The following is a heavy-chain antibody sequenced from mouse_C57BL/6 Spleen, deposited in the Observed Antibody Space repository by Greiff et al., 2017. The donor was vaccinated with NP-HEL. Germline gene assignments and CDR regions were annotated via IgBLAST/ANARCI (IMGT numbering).Heavy chain of an antibody. J-gene: IGHJ1*03. D-gene: IGHD2-2*01. CDR1: GYTFTDYE. CDR2: IDPETGGT. V-gene: IGHV1-15*01. CDR3: TRRGYDGGDWYFDV. Sequence: VQLQQSGAELVRPGASVTLSCKASGYTFTDYEMHWVKQTPVHGLEWIGAIDPETGGTAYNQKFKGKAILTVDKSSSTAYMELRSLTSEDSAVYYCTRRGYDGGDWYFDVWGTGTTVAVSS.